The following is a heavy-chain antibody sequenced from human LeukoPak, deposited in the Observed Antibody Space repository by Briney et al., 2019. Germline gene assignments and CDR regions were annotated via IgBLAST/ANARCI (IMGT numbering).Heavy chain of an antibody. CDR1: GYTFTSYD. CDR2: MNPNSGNT. J-gene: IGHJ6*03. CDR3: ARGQRQWLVYYYYCMDV. V-gene: IGHV1-8*01. D-gene: IGHD6-19*01. Sequence: ASVKVSCKASGYTFTSYDINWVRQATGQGLEWMGWMNPNSGNTGYAQKFQGRVTMTRNASISTAYMELSSLRSEDTAVYYCARGQRQWLVYYYYCMDVWGKGTTVTVSS.